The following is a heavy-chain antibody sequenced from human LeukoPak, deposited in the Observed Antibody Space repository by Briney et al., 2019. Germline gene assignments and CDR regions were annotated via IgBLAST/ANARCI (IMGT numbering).Heavy chain of an antibody. Sequence: PGGSLRLSCAASGFTFSSDSMNWVRQAPGKGLEWVSSISSSSSYIYYADSVKGRFTISRDNAKNSLYLQMNSLRAEDTAVYYCARSGNYGVNWFDPWGQGTLVTVSS. V-gene: IGHV3-21*01. CDR1: GFTFSSDS. CDR2: ISSSSSYI. D-gene: IGHD4-11*01. CDR3: ARSGNYGVNWFDP. J-gene: IGHJ5*01.